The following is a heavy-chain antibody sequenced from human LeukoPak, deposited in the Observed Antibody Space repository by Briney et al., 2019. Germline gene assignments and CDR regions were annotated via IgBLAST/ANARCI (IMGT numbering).Heavy chain of an antibody. V-gene: IGHV3-7*01. J-gene: IGHJ4*02. CDR3: ARGPYCSGGSCYRIPTY. CDR2: IKQDGSEK. D-gene: IGHD2-15*01. CDR1: GFTFSSYW. Sequence: PGGSLRLSCAASGFTFSSYWMSWVRQAPGKGLEWVANIKQDGSEKYYVDSVKGRFTISRDNAKNSLYLQMNSLRAEDTAVYYCARGPYCSGGSCYRIPTYWGQGTLVTVSS.